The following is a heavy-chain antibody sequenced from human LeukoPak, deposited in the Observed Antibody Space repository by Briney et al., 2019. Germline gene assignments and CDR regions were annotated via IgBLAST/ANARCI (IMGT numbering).Heavy chain of an antibody. CDR2: FDPEDGET. Sequence: ASVTVSCKVSGYTLTELSMHWVRQAPGKGLEWMGGFDPEDGETIYAQKFQGRVTMTEDTSTDTAYMELSSLRSEDTAVYYCATGDSSGYFYAFDIWGQGTMVTVSS. CDR3: ATGDSSGYFYAFDI. CDR1: GYTLTELS. J-gene: IGHJ3*02. V-gene: IGHV1-24*01. D-gene: IGHD3-22*01.